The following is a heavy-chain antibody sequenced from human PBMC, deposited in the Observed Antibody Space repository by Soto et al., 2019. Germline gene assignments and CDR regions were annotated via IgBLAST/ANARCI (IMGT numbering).Heavy chain of an antibody. D-gene: IGHD6-6*01. Sequence: GGSLRLSCAASGFTFSSYAMNWVRQAPGKGLEWVSGISGSGGSTYYADSVKGQFTISRDNSKNTLYLQMNSLRAEDTAVYYCAKDRWAARPYYFDYWGQGTLVTVSS. V-gene: IGHV3-23*01. CDR1: GFTFSSYA. CDR2: ISGSGGST. J-gene: IGHJ4*02. CDR3: AKDRWAARPYYFDY.